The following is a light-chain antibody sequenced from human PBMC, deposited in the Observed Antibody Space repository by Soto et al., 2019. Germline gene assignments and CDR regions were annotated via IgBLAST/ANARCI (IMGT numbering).Light chain of an antibody. CDR2: EVS. J-gene: IGLJ1*01. V-gene: IGLV2-14*01. Sequence: QSVLAQPSVVSGSPGQSITISCTGTSTDVGGYNYVSWYQHHPGKGPKLIIYEVSNRPSGVSDRFSGSKSGNKASLIISNLEAEDESEYYCGLYTNTATPFIFRMGPNVTVL. CDR3: GLYTNTATPFI. CDR1: STDVGGYNY.